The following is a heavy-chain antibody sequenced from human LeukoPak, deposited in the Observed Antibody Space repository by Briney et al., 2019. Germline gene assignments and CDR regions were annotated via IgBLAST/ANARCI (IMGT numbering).Heavy chain of an antibody. CDR1: SGSISSSSYY. CDR3: ARVYYGSGSYYYYYYGMDV. Sequence: SETLSLTCTISSGSISSSSYYWGWIRQPPGKGLEWIGYIYYSGSTYYNPSLKSRVTISVDTSKNQFSLKLSSVTAADTAVYYCARVYYGSGSYYYYYYGMDVWGQGTTVTVSS. V-gene: IGHV4-30-4*08. CDR2: IYYSGST. D-gene: IGHD3-10*01. J-gene: IGHJ6*02.